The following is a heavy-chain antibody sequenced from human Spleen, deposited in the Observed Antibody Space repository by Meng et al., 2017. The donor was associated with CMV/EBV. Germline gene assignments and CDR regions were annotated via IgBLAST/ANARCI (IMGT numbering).Heavy chain of an antibody. CDR1: GGSLSGYY. D-gene: IGHD6-25*01. CDR2: INHSGST. CDR3: ARDKLAARY. J-gene: IGHJ4*02. V-gene: IGHV4-34*01. Sequence: SETLSLTCGVYGGSLSGYYWSWIRQPPGKGLEWIGEINHSGSTNYNPSLKSRVTISVDTSKNQFSLKLSSVTAADTAVYYCARDKLAARYWGQGTLVTVSS.